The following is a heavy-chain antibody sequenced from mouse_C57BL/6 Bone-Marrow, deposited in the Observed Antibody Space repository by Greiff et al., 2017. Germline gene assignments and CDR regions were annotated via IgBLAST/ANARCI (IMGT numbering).Heavy chain of an antibody. CDR3: AREGYFWYFDV. CDR1: GYSITSGYY. CDR2: ISYDGSN. D-gene: IGHD3-1*01. V-gene: IGHV3-6*01. J-gene: IGHJ1*03. Sequence: EVQLQESGPGLVKPSQSLSLTCSVTGYSITSGYYWNWIRQFPGNKLEWMGYISYDGSNNYNPSLKNRISITRDTSKNQFFLKLNSVTTEDTATYYCAREGYFWYFDVWGTGTTVTVSS.